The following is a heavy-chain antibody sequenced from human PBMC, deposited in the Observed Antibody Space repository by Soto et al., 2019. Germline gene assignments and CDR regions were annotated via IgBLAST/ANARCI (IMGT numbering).Heavy chain of an antibody. J-gene: IGHJ4*02. CDR2: IKQDGSER. CDR3: TRTISALPGDDY. D-gene: IGHD6-6*01. Sequence: EVQLVESGGGLVQPGGSLRLSCAASGFTFNRYWMGWVRQAPGKGPEWLANIKQDGSERYYVDSVKGRFTISRDNVKNSVYLQMNSLRAEDKAVYYCTRTISALPGDDYWGQGTLVTVSS. V-gene: IGHV3-7*01. CDR1: GFTFNRYW.